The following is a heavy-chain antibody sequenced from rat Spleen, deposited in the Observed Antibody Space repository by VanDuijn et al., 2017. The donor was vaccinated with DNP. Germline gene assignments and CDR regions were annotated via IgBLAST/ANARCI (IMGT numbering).Heavy chain of an antibody. CDR2: ITTGGGHT. Sequence: EVQLVESGGGLVQPGRSLKLSCAASGFTFSDYGMAWVRQVPSKGLEWVASITTGGGHTYYRDSVKGRFTISRDYAKTSLYLQMDSLRSEDTATYYCTTDNSGLNWFAFWGQGTLVTVSS. CDR3: TTDNSGLNWFAF. CDR1: GFTFSDYG. J-gene: IGHJ3*01. D-gene: IGHD4-3*01. V-gene: IGHV5S13*01.